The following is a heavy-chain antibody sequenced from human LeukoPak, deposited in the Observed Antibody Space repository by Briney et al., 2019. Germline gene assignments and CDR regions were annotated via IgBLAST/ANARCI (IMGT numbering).Heavy chain of an antibody. CDR3: ARDYYDSTANRDWFDP. Sequence: GGSLRLSCAASGFTFSSYWMSWVRQAPGKGLEWVANIKQDGSEKYYVDSVKGRFTISRDNAKNSLYLQMNSLRAEDTAVYYCARDYYDSTANRDWFDPWGQGTLVTVSS. CDR2: IKQDGSEK. V-gene: IGHV3-7*01. J-gene: IGHJ5*02. CDR1: GFTFSSYW. D-gene: IGHD3-22*01.